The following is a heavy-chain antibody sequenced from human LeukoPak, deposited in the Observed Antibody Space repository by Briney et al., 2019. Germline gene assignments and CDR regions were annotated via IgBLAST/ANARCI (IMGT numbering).Heavy chain of an antibody. D-gene: IGHD5-12*01. CDR2: IRGGGTST. J-gene: IGHJ5*02. Sequence: GGSLRLSCAASGFTFSSYAMTWVRQSPGKGLEWVSTIRGGGTSTFYADSLKGRFTISRDNSKSTLYLKMNNLRAEDTAVYYCAKHSGSDSGYWFDPWGQGTLVTVSS. CDR3: AKHSGSDSGYWFDP. CDR1: GFTFSSYA. V-gene: IGHV3-23*01.